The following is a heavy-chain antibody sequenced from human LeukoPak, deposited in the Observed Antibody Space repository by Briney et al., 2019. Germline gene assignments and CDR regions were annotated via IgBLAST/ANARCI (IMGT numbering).Heavy chain of an antibody. CDR1: GYTFTSYA. V-gene: IGHV7-4-1*02. CDR3: ARRAAPPWTKGVLRYFNLLFRPGRYYFDY. Sequence: GASVKVSCKASGYTFTSYAMNWVRQAPGQGLEWMGWINTNNGNPTYAQGFKGRVVFSLDTSVSTAYMQIRSLKAEDTAVYYCARRAAPPWTKGVLRYFNLLFRPGRYYFDYWGQGTLVTVSS. CDR2: INTNNGNP. D-gene: IGHD3-9*01. J-gene: IGHJ4*02.